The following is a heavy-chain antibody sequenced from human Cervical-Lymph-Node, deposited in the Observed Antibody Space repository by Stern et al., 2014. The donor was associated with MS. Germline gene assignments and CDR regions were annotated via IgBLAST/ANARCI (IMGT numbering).Heavy chain of an antibody. J-gene: IGHJ4*02. D-gene: IGHD1-26*01. CDR2: IYPSDSDT. V-gene: IGHV5-51*03. Sequence: EVQLVESGAEVKKPGESLKISCKTAGYSFTNYWIGWVRQMPGKSLEWMGIIYPSDSDTRYSPSFQGQVIISADKSIGTAYLQWRSLKASDSGIYYCARGAPPENWGQGTLVTVSS. CDR3: ARGAPPEN. CDR1: GYSFTNYW.